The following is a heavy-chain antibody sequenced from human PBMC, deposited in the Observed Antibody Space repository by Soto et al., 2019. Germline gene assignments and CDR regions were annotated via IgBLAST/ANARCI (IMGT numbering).Heavy chain of an antibody. J-gene: IGHJ4*02. Sequence: SGGSLRLSCAASGFTFSSYAMHWVRQAPGKGLEWVAVISYDGSNKYYADSVKGRFTISRDNSKNTLYLQMNSLRAEDTAVYYCASEEWLRSEWYFDYWGQGTLVTVSS. CDR2: ISYDGSNK. CDR1: GFTFSSYA. D-gene: IGHD5-12*01. CDR3: ASEEWLRSEWYFDY. V-gene: IGHV3-30-3*01.